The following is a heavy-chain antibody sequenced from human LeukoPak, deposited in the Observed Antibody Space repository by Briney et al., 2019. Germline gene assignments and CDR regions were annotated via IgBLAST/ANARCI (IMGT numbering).Heavy chain of an antibody. V-gene: IGHV1-18*01. CDR2: ISPNNGNT. D-gene: IGHD1-26*01. Sequence: ASVKVSCKASSNTFVTYGISWVRQAPGHGLEWMGWISPNNGNTNYAQKFRSRVTMTRDTSTSTAYMELRSLRSDDAAVYYCARVTTVGATKDFDPWGRGTLVTVSP. CDR1: SNTFVTYG. J-gene: IGHJ5*02. CDR3: ARVTTVGATKDFDP.